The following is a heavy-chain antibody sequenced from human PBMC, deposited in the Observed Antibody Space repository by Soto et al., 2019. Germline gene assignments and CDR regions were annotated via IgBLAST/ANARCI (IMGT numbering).Heavy chain of an antibody. CDR2: IYYSGST. CDR3: ARANSSSWYGDAFDI. CDR1: GGSISSYC. Sequence: SETLSLTCTVSGGSISSYCWSWIRQPPGKGLEWIGYIYYSGSTNYNPSLKSRVTISVDTSKNQFSLKLSSVTAADTAVYYCARANSSSWYGDAFDIWGQGTMVTVSS. J-gene: IGHJ3*02. D-gene: IGHD6-13*01. V-gene: IGHV4-59*01.